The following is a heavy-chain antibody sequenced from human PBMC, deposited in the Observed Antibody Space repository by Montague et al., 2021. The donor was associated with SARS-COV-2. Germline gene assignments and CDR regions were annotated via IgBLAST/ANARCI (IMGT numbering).Heavy chain of an antibody. Sequence: SETLSLTCTVSGGSIDSFYWSWIRRPPGKGLEWIGCIFHSGRTYYNPSLKSRVSMSVDTSKNQVSLRLSSLTAADTAVYYCARGGYNDNTGYYSDYYYNMDVGGQGTTVTVSS. V-gene: IGHV4-59*01. D-gene: IGHD3-22*01. J-gene: IGHJ6*02. CDR1: GGSIDSFY. CDR2: IFHSGRT. CDR3: ARGGYNDNTGYYSDYYYNMDV.